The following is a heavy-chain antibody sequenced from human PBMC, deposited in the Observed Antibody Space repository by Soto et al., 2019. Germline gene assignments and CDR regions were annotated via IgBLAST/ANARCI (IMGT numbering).Heavy chain of an antibody. Sequence: QVQLQESGPGLVKPSQTLSLTCTVSGGSISSGGYYWSWIRQHPGKGLEWIGYIYYSGSTYYNPSLQSRVTISVDTSKNQFSLKLSSVTAADTAVYYCARDRECSGGTCYNYFDYWGQGTLVTVSS. CDR3: ARDRECSGGTCYNYFDY. CDR1: GGSISSGGYY. V-gene: IGHV4-31*03. D-gene: IGHD2-15*01. J-gene: IGHJ4*02. CDR2: IYYSGST.